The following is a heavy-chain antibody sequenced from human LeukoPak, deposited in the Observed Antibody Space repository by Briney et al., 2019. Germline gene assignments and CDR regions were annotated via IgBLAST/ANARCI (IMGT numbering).Heavy chain of an antibody. CDR1: GDSISSNYW. V-gene: IGHV4-4*02. J-gene: IGHJ4*02. Sequence: SETLSLTCAVSGDSISSNYWWSWVRQSPGKGLEWIGEILQSGSTNYNPSLRSRVTISIDKSKNQFSLNLSSVTAADTAVYYCASRDILTGPYFDYWGQGTLVTVSS. CDR2: ILQSGST. D-gene: IGHD3-9*01. CDR3: ASRDILTGPYFDY.